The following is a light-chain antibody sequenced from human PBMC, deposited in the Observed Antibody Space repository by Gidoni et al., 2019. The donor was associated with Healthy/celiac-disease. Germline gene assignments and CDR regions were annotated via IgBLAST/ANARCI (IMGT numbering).Light chain of an antibody. CDR1: QSISSY. J-gene: IGKJ1*01. Sequence: DSQMTQSPSSLSASVGVRVSITCRASQSISSYLNWYQQKPGKAPKLLIYAASSLQSGVPSRSSGSGSGTDFTLTISSLQPEDFATYYCQQSYSTHTWTFGQGTKVEIK. CDR3: QQSYSTHTWT. V-gene: IGKV1-39*01. CDR2: AAS.